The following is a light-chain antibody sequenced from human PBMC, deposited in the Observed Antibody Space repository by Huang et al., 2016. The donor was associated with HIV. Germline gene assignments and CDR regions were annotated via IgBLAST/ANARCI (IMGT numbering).Light chain of an antibody. CDR1: QDISDS. V-gene: IGKV1-33*01. Sequence: DIQMTQSPSSLSAYVGDRVTITCRTSQDISDSLNWFQHKPGKAPKLRVFDASTLDTGVPARFSGSGSGTDFTLAFSSLQPEDIATYFCQQYNTLPPAFGPGTKVDI. CDR2: DAS. J-gene: IGKJ3*01. CDR3: QQYNTLPPA.